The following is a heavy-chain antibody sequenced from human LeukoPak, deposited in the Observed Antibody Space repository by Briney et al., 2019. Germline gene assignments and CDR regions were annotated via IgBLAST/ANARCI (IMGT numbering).Heavy chain of an antibody. CDR1: GGSISSYY. CDR3: ARLSYSSPLGEFDY. Sequence: PSETLSLTCTVSGGSISSYYWSWLRQPPGQGLEWLGYIYYSGSTNYNPSLKSRVTISVDTSKNQFSLKLSSVTAADTAVYYCARLSYSSPLGEFDYWGQGTLVTVSS. D-gene: IGHD6-13*01. J-gene: IGHJ4*02. V-gene: IGHV4-59*01. CDR2: IYYSGST.